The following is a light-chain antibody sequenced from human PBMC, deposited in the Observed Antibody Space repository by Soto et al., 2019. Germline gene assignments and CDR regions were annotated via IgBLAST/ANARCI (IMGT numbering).Light chain of an antibody. Sequence: DIQMTQSPSSVSASVGDRVTITCRASQHISTWLAWYQQRPGTAPKLLIYSASTLQSGVPLRFSGRGSGTDFTLIISSLQPEDFATYYCQQVNRFPLTFGGGTKVEIK. CDR2: SAS. CDR3: QQVNRFPLT. CDR1: QHISTW. V-gene: IGKV1-12*01. J-gene: IGKJ4*01.